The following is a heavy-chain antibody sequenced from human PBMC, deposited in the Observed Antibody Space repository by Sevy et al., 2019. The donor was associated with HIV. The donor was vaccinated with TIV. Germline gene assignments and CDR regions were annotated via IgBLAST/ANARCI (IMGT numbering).Heavy chain of an antibody. D-gene: IGHD6-6*01. CDR2: IYYSGST. Sequence: SETLSLTCTVSGGSISSYYWSWIRQPPGKGLEWIGYIYYSGSTNYNPSLMSRVTISVDTSKNQFSLKLSSVTAADTAVYYCARAESIAARRFFDYWGQGTLVTVSS. CDR1: GGSISSYY. CDR3: ARAESIAARRFFDY. J-gene: IGHJ4*02. V-gene: IGHV4-59*01.